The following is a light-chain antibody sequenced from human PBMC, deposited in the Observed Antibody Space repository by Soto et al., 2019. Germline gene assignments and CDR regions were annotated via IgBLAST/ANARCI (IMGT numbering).Light chain of an antibody. J-gene: IGKJ2*01. V-gene: IGKV3-20*01. CDR1: QSVSSSY. Sequence: EIVLTQSPGTLSLSPGERATLSCRASQSVSSSYLAWYQQKPGQAPRLLIYGASSRATGIPDGFSGSGSGTDFTVPISRLEPEDFAVYYCQQYGSSPQYTFGQGTKLEIK. CDR3: QQYGSSPQYT. CDR2: GAS.